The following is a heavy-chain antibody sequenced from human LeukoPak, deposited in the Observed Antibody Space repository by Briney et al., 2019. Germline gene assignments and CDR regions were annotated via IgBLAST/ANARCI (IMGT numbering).Heavy chain of an antibody. CDR1: GGSISSYY. D-gene: IGHD5-12*01. J-gene: IGHJ4*02. Sequence: SETLSLTCTVSGGSISSYYWSWIRQPPGKGLEWIGEINHSGSTNYNPSLKSRVTISVDTSKNQFSLKLSSVTAADTAVYYCARGRDEWLLRRYYFDYWGQGTLVTVSS. V-gene: IGHV4-34*01. CDR2: INHSGST. CDR3: ARGRDEWLLRRYYFDY.